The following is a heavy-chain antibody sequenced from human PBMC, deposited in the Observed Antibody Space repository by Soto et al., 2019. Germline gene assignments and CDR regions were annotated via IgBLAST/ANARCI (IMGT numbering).Heavy chain of an antibody. Sequence: SETLSLTCSVSGYSISSYYWSWIRQPAGKGLEWIGRIYTSGSTNYNPSLKSRVTMSVDTSKNQFSLKLSSVTAADTAVYYCARDRWGYSGYDSYYYGMDVWGQGTTVTVSS. D-gene: IGHD5-12*01. J-gene: IGHJ6*02. CDR2: IYTSGST. V-gene: IGHV4-4*07. CDR3: ARDRWGYSGYDSYYYGMDV. CDR1: GYSISSYY.